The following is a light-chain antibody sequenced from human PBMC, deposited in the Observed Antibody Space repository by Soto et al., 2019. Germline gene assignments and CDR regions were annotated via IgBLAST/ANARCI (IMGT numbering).Light chain of an antibody. J-gene: IGLJ3*02. V-gene: IGLV4-69*01. CDR1: SGHSSYA. Sequence: QPVLTQSPSASASLGASVKLTCTLSSGHSSYAIAWHQQQPEKGPRYLMKLNSDGSHSKGDGIPDRFSGSSSGAERYLTLSSLQSEDEADYYCQTWGTGIWVFGGGTKRTVL. CDR2: LNSDGSH. CDR3: QTWGTGIWV.